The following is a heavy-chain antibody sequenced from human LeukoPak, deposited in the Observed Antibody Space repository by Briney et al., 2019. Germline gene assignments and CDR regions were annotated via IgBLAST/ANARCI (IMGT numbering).Heavy chain of an antibody. D-gene: IGHD6-13*01. J-gene: IGHJ4*02. CDR1: GFTFSSYA. V-gene: IGHV3-30-3*01. Sequence: QPGGSLRLSCAASGFTFSSYAMHWVRQAPGKGLEWVAVISYDGSNKYYADSVKGRFTISRDNAKNSLYLQMNSLRAEDTAVYYCARATYSSSWFFDYWGQGTLVTVSS. CDR3: ARATYSSSWFFDY. CDR2: ISYDGSNK.